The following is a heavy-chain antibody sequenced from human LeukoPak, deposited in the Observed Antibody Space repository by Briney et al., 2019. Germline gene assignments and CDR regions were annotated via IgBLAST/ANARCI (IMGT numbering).Heavy chain of an antibody. CDR1: GGSISSYY. CDR3: ASALSRAYSYFDY. D-gene: IGHD1-1*01. Sequence: SETLSLTCTVSGGSISSYYWSWIRQPPGKGLEWIGYICYSGSTNYNPSLKSRVTISVDTSKNQFSLKLSSVTAADTAVYYCASALSRAYSYFDYWGQGTLVTVSS. V-gene: IGHV4-59*01. CDR2: ICYSGST. J-gene: IGHJ4*02.